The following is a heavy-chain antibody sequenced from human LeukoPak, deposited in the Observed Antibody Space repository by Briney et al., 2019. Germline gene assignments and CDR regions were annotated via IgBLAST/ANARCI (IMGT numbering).Heavy chain of an antibody. V-gene: IGHV1-69*13. Sequence: SVKVSCKASGGTFSSYAISWVRQAPGQGFEWMGGITPIFGTANFAQKFQGRVSVTADGSTSTAFMELSSLRSEDTAVYYCAREWGLESSGYYYAYWGQGTLVTVSS. D-gene: IGHD3-22*01. CDR1: GGTFSSYA. CDR2: ITPIFGTA. J-gene: IGHJ4*02. CDR3: AREWGLESSGYYYAY.